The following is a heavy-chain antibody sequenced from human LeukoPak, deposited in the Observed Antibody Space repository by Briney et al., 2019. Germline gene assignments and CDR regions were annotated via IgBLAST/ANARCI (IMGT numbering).Heavy chain of an antibody. V-gene: IGHV3-11*04. CDR2: ICSSGT. J-gene: IGHJ4*02. Sequence: GGSLRLSCVASGFTFSDYCMSWIRQAPGKGLEWVSYICSSGTNYADSVKGRFTISRDNAKNSLYLQLNSLRAEDTAVYYCVNDCSSSSCYDYWGQGTLVTVSS. D-gene: IGHD2-2*01. CDR1: GFTFSDYC. CDR3: VNDCSSSSCYDY.